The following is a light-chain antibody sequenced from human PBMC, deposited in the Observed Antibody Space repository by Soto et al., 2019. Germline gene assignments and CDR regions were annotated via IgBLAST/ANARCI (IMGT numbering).Light chain of an antibody. Sequence: DIQMTQSPSPLSASVGDRVTITCRASQSIERYLNWYQQKSGKAPKFLMYATSHLQSGVPSRFSGSGSGTEFTLTISGLQPEDFGSYYCQQTYTVPYTFGQGTKLEIE. J-gene: IGKJ2*01. V-gene: IGKV1-39*01. CDR3: QQTYTVPYT. CDR1: QSIERY. CDR2: ATS.